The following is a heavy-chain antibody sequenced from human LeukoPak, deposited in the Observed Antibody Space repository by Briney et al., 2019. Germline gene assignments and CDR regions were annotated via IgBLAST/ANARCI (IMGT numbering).Heavy chain of an antibody. CDR1: GGSISSYY. CDR2: IYTSGST. V-gene: IGHV4-4*07. CDR3: ARGTSYSSSWYWFDP. Sequence: MPSETLSLTCTVSGGSISSYYWSWIRQPAGKGLEWIGRIYTSGSTNYNPSLKSRVTMSVDTSKNQFSLKLSSVTAADTAVYYCARGTSYSSSWYWFDPWGQGTLVTVSS. J-gene: IGHJ5*02. D-gene: IGHD6-13*01.